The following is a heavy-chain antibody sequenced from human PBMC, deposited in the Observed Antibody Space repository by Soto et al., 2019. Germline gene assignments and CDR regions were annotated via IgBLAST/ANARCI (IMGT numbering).Heavy chain of an antibody. J-gene: IGHJ3*02. Sequence: PGGSLRLSCAASGFTVSSNYMSWVRQAPGKGLEWVSVIYSGGSTYYADSVKGRFTISRDNSKNTLYLQMNSLRAEDTAVYYCERDFGPFLAAPDDAFDIWGQGTMVTVSS. D-gene: IGHD3-3*01. CDR1: GFTVSSNY. V-gene: IGHV3-66*01. CDR2: IYSGGST. CDR3: ERDFGPFLAAPDDAFDI.